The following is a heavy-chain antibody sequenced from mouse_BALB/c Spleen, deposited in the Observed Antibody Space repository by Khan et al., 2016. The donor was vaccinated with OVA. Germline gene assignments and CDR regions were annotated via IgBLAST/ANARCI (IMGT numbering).Heavy chain of an antibody. CDR2: IWAGGST. CDR3: ARLYGNAPY. CDR1: GFSLTNYG. J-gene: IGHJ3*01. Sequence: VQLQESGPGLVAPSQSLSLTCTVSGFSLTNYGLHWLRQPPGKGLEWLGVIWAGGSTNYNSALVSRLSISKDNSKGQVFLKMNSLQTDDTAMSYCARLYGNAPYWGQGTLVTVSA. V-gene: IGHV2-9*02. D-gene: IGHD2-1*01.